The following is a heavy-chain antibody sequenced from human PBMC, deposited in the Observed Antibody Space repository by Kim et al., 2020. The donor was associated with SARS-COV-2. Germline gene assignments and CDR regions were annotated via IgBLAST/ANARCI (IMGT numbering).Heavy chain of an antibody. J-gene: IGHJ4*02. D-gene: IGHD1-1*01. V-gene: IGHV1-46*01. CDR3: ARERGTDFDY. Sequence: STNYAQKFQGRVTMTRDTSTSTVYMELSSLRSEDTAVYYCARERGTDFDYWGQGTLVTVSS. CDR2: ST.